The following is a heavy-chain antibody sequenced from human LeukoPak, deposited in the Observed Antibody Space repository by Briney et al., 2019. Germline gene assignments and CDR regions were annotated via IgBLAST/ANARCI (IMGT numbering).Heavy chain of an antibody. CDR2: ISAGGVST. J-gene: IGHJ5*02. Sequence: GGSLRLSCAASGFTFRSYAMTWVRQAPGKGLEWVSAISAGGVSTYYADSVKGRFTISRDNSKNTLYLQMNSLRAEDTAVYYCAKGAGTDRTWGQGTLVTVSS. CDR1: GFTFRSYA. CDR3: AKGAGTDRT. V-gene: IGHV3-23*01.